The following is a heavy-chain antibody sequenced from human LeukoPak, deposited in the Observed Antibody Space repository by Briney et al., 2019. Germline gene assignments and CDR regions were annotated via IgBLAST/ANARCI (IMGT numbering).Heavy chain of an antibody. CDR2: IYYSGST. D-gene: IGHD3-22*01. Sequence: SGTLSLTCTVSGGSISSYYWSWIRQPPGKGLEWIGYIYYSGSTNYNPSLKSRVTISVDTSKNQFSLKLSSVTAADTAVYYCAIALADYDSSGYLTYWFDPWGQGTLVTVYS. V-gene: IGHV4-59*01. CDR3: AIALADYDSSGYLTYWFDP. CDR1: GGSISSYY. J-gene: IGHJ5*02.